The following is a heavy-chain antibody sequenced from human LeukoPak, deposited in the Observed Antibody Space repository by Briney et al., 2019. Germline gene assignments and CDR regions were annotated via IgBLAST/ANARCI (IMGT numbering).Heavy chain of an antibody. D-gene: IGHD6-19*01. V-gene: IGHV4-34*01. J-gene: IGHJ4*02. CDR3: ARFKRAGGWSYFDY. Sequence: SETLSLTCAVYGGSFSGYYWSWIRQPPGKGLEWIGEINHSGSTNYNPSLKSRVTISVDTSKNQFSLKLSSVTAADTAVYYCARFKRAGGWSYFDYWGQGTLVTVSS. CDR1: GGSFSGYY. CDR2: INHSGST.